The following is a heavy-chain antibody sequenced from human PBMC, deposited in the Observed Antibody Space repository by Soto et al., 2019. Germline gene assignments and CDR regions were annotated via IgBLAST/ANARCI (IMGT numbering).Heavy chain of an antibody. J-gene: IGHJ4*02. CDR3: ARTFIAAAGTGDY. Sequence: GGSLRLSCAASGFTFSSNSMNWVRQAPGKGLEWVSSISSSSSYIYYGDSGKGRFSISRNKAKKSLYLQMNSLRAEDTAVYYCARTFIAAAGTGDYWGQGTLVTVSS. CDR1: GFTFSSNS. CDR2: ISSSSSYI. V-gene: IGHV3-21*01. D-gene: IGHD6-13*01.